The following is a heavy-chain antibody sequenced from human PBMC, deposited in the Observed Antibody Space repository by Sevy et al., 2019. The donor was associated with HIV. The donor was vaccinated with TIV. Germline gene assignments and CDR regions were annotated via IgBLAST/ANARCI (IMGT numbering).Heavy chain of an antibody. Sequence: GGSLRLSCAASGFTFSNAWMSWVRQAPGKGLEWVGSIKAKSYDGTIDYPAPVKGRFSISREDSKNTPYLQMNSLKTADTAVYYCTTASWSQEDYYNYWGQGTLVTVSS. CDR2: IKAKSYDGTI. J-gene: IGHJ4*02. D-gene: IGHD6-13*01. V-gene: IGHV3-15*01. CDR1: GFTFSNAW. CDR3: TTASWSQEDYYNY.